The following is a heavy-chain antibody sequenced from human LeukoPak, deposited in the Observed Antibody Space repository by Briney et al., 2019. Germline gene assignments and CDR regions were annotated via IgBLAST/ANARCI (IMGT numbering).Heavy chain of an antibody. Sequence: SETLFLTCTVSGGSISSYYWSWIRQPPGKGLEWIGYIYYSGSTNYNPSLKSRVTISVDTSKNQFSLKLSSVTAADTAVYYCARAVGTIFGVVIDPLRIDYWGQGTLVTVSS. CDR3: ARAVGTIFGVVIDPLRIDY. D-gene: IGHD3-3*01. CDR1: GGSISSYY. CDR2: IYYSGST. V-gene: IGHV4-59*08. J-gene: IGHJ4*02.